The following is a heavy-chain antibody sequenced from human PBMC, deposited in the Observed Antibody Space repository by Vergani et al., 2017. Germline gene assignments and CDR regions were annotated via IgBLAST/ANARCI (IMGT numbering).Heavy chain of an antibody. Sequence: QVQLVQSGAEVKKPGSSVKVSCKASGGTFSSYTISWVRQAPGQGLEWMGRIIPILGIANYAQKFQGRVTITADKSTSTAYMELSSLRAEDTAVYYCARAEGELWSPRGIITFYYYYMDVWGKGTTVTVSS. CDR3: ARAEGELWSPRGIITFYYYYMDV. J-gene: IGHJ6*03. CDR2: IIPILGIA. V-gene: IGHV1-69*02. D-gene: IGHD3-16*01. CDR1: GGTFSSYT.